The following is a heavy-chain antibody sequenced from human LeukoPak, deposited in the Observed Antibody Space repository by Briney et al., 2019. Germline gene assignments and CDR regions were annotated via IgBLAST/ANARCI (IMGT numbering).Heavy chain of an antibody. V-gene: IGHV3-21*01. CDR3: ARLGGDEAFDI. CDR1: GFTFSSYS. J-gene: IGHJ3*02. D-gene: IGHD3-16*01. Sequence: GGSLRLSCAASGFTFSSYSMNWVRQAPGKGLEWVSSISSSSSYIYYADSVKGRFTISRDNAKNSLYLQMNSLRAEDTAVYYCARLGGDEAFDIWGQGIMVTVSS. CDR2: ISSSSSYI.